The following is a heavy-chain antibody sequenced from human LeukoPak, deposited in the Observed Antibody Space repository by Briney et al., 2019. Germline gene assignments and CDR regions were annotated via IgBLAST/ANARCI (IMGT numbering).Heavy chain of an antibody. Sequence: GSLRLSCAASGFTFSSYSMNWVRQAPGKGLEWVSYISSSSSTIYYADSVKGRFTISRDNAKNSLYLQMNSLRAEDTAVYYCARAPYSSGWRRGGAFDIWGQGTMVTVSS. J-gene: IGHJ3*02. CDR1: GFTFSSYS. D-gene: IGHD6-19*01. CDR2: ISSSSSTI. V-gene: IGHV3-48*01. CDR3: ARAPYSSGWRRGGAFDI.